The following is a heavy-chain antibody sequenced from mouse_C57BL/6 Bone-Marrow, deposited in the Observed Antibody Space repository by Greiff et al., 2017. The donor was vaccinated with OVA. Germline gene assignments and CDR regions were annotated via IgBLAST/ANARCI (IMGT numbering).Heavy chain of an antibody. Sequence: DVQLQESGPGMVKPSQSLSLTCTVTGYSITSGYDWHWIRHFPGNKLEWMGYISYSGSTNYNPSLKSRISITHDTSKNHFFLKLKSVTTEDTATYYCARADYYGSSTWGQGTSVTVSS. CDR3: ARADYYGSST. V-gene: IGHV3-1*01. CDR1: GYSITSGYD. D-gene: IGHD1-1*01. J-gene: IGHJ4*01. CDR2: ISYSGST.